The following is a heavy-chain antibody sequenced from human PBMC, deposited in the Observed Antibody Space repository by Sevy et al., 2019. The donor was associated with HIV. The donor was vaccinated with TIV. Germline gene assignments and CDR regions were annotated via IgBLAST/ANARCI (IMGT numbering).Heavy chain of an antibody. CDR2: IYYSGST. V-gene: IGHV4-39*01. D-gene: IGHD6-13*01. CDR1: GGSISSSTYY. J-gene: IGHJ4*02. Sequence: SETLSLTCTVSGGSISSSTYYWAWIRQPPGKGLEWIGSIYYSGSTYYNPSLKSRVTISVDTSKNQFSLRRSSVTAADTAVYYCARRTYSRTTFDYWGQGTLVTVSS. CDR3: ARRTYSRTTFDY.